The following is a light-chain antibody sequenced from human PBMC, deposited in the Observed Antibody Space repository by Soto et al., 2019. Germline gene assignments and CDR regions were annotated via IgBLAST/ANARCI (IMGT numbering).Light chain of an antibody. CDR3: QSYDSSLSGYVV. CDR1: SSNIGAGYD. J-gene: IGLJ2*01. Sequence: QSVLTQPPSVSGAPGQRVTISCTGSSSNIGAGYDVHWYQQLPGTAPKLLIYGNSNRPSGVPDRFSGSKSGTSASLAITGLQAEDGADYCCQSYDSSLSGYVVFGGGTKLTVL. V-gene: IGLV1-40*01. CDR2: GNS.